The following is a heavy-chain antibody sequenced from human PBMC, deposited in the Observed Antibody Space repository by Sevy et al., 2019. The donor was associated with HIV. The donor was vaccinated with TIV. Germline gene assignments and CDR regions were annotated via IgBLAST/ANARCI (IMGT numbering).Heavy chain of an antibody. D-gene: IGHD3-3*01. Sequence: GGSLRLSCAASGFTFSSYAMHWVRQAPGKGLEWVAVISYDGSNKYYADPVKGRFTISRDNSKNTLYLQMNSLRAEDTAVYYCARDLGFRISYYDFWSGSLEYWGQGTLVTVSS. CDR3: ARDLGFRISYYDFWSGSLEY. CDR2: ISYDGSNK. J-gene: IGHJ4*02. V-gene: IGHV3-30-3*01. CDR1: GFTFSSYA.